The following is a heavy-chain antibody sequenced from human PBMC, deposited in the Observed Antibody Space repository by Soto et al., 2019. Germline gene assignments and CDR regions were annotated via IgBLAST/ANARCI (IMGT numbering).Heavy chain of an antibody. Sequence: QVQLQESGPGLVKPSQTLSLTCTVSGGSISSGGYYWSWIRQHPGKGLEWIGYIYYSGYTYYNPSLKSRVTISVDTSKNQFSLKLSSVTAADTAVYYCARALTYYYDSSGYTDVLGYFDYWGQGTLVTVSS. V-gene: IGHV4-31*03. CDR2: IYYSGYT. D-gene: IGHD3-22*01. J-gene: IGHJ4*02. CDR3: ARALTYYYDSSGYTDVLGYFDY. CDR1: GGSISSGGYY.